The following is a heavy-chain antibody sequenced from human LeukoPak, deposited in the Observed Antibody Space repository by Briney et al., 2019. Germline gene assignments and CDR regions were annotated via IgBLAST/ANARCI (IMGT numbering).Heavy chain of an antibody. J-gene: IGHJ3*02. V-gene: IGHV1-8*01. CDR2: MNPNSGKT. D-gene: IGHD2-2*01. CDR1: RYSSTSYD. Sequence: ASVRVSCKASRYSSTSYDIKSVRQAIEQRLEWMGWMNPNSGKTGYAQKFQGRVTMTRNTSISTDYMELSSLRSEDTAVYYCASSTAFDIWGQGTMVTVSS. CDR3: ASSTAFDI.